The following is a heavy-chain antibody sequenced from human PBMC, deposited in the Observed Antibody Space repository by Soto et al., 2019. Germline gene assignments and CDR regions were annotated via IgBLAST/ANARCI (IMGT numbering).Heavy chain of an antibody. Sequence: EVQLLESGGGLVQPGGSLRLSCAASGFTFSSYAMSWVRQAPGKGLEWVSAISGSGDSTYYADSVKGRFTISRDNSKNTQYLQMNRLRAEGTAGYYCAKRTVGWYFDLWGRGTLVTVSS. V-gene: IGHV3-23*01. J-gene: IGHJ2*01. D-gene: IGHD4-17*01. CDR3: AKRTVGWYFDL. CDR2: ISGSGDST. CDR1: GFTFSSYA.